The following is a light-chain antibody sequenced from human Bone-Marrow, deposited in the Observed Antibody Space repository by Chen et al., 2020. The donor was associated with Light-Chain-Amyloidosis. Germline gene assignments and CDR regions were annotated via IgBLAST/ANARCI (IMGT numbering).Light chain of an antibody. CDR2: ETS. Sequence: QSALTQPASVSGSPGQWITISCTGTSSHVGNYNLVSWYQHNPDKAPKLIIYETSKRPSGVSNRFSGSKSGNTASLTISGLQAEDEADYYCAAWDGSLSGYVFGTGTKVIVL. CDR1: SSHVGNYNL. V-gene: IGLV2-23*01. J-gene: IGLJ1*01. CDR3: AAWDGSLSGYV.